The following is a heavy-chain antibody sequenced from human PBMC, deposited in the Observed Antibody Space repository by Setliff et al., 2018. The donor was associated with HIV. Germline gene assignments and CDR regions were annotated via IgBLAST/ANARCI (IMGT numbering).Heavy chain of an antibody. J-gene: IGHJ6*02. CDR3: ARGHCSSSGGYEYAYYGMDV. CDR2: INPNRVGT. D-gene: IGHD2-2*01. V-gene: IGHV1-2*02. Sequence: GASVKVSCKASGYTFPGYYMHWVRQAPGQGLEWIGWINPNRVGTTYAQKFQGRVTMTRATSISTAYMEVSMRSSDDPAVYYCARGHCSSSGGYEYAYYGMDVWGQGTTVTVSS. CDR1: GYTFPGYY.